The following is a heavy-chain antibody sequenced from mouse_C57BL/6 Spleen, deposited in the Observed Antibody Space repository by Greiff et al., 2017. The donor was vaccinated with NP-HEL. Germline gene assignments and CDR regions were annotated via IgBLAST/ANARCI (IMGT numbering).Heavy chain of an antibody. D-gene: IGHD2-1*01. CDR2: ILPGSGST. V-gene: IGHV1-9*01. CDR3: ARRFYYGNYVCFAY. CDR1: GYTFTGYW. Sequence: VQLQQSGAELMKPGASVKLSCKATGYTFTGYWIEWVKQRPGHGLEWIGEILPGSGSTNYNEKFTGKATFTADTSSNTAYMQLSSLTTEDSAIYYCARRFYYGNYVCFAYWGQGTLVTVSA. J-gene: IGHJ3*01.